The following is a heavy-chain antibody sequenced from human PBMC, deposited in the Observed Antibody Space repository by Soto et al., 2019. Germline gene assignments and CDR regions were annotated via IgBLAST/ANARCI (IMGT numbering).Heavy chain of an antibody. Sequence: SETLSLTCAVYGGSFSGYYWSWIRQPPGKGLEWIGEINHSGSTNYNPSLKSRVTISVDTSKNQFSLKLSSVTAADTAVYYCARGAWVGDVGVVIIPQKQYYFDYWGQGTLVTVSS. CDR3: ARGAWVGDVGVVIIPQKQYYFDY. CDR1: GGSFSGYY. CDR2: INHSGST. J-gene: IGHJ4*02. V-gene: IGHV4-34*01. D-gene: IGHD3-3*01.